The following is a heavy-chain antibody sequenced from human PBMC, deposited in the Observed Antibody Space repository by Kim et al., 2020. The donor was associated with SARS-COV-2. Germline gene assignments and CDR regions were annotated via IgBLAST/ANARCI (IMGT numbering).Heavy chain of an antibody. J-gene: IGHJ5*02. D-gene: IGHD6-13*01. CDR2: MNPNSGNT. CDR3: ARRDSRGQQLRSAIRWFDP. Sequence: ASVKVSCKASGYTFTSYDINWVRQATGQGLEWMGWMNPNSGNTGYAQKFQGRVTMTRNTSISTAYMELSSLRSEDTAVYYCARRDSRGQQLRSAIRWFDPWGQGTLVTVSS. CDR1: GYTFTSYD. V-gene: IGHV1-8*01.